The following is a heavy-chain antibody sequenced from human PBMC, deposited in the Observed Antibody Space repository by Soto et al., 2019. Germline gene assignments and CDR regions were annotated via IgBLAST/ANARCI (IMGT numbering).Heavy chain of an antibody. J-gene: IGHJ4*02. D-gene: IGHD2-2*01. CDR3: ARGSIVVVPAANHFDY. CDR1: GYTFTSYY. CDR2: INPSGGST. V-gene: IGHV1-46*01. Sequence: QVQLVQSGAEVKKPGASVKVSCKASGYTFTSYYMHWVRQAPGQGLEWMGIINPSGGSTSYAQKFQGRVTMTRDTSTSTVYMELSSLRSEATAVYYCARGSIVVVPAANHFDYWGQGTLVTVSS.